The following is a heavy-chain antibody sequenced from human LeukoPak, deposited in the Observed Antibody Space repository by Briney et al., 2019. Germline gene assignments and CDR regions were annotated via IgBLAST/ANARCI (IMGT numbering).Heavy chain of an antibody. CDR2: IWYDGSDK. Sequence: PGGSLRLSCAASGFTFSSYGMHWVRQAPGKGLEWVAGIWYDGSDKYYADSVKGRFTISRDNSKNTLYLQMNSLRAEDTAVYYCARGQDDSNYFDYWGQGTLVTVSS. D-gene: IGHD3-22*01. V-gene: IGHV3-33*01. CDR3: ARGQDDSNYFDY. J-gene: IGHJ4*02. CDR1: GFTFSSYG.